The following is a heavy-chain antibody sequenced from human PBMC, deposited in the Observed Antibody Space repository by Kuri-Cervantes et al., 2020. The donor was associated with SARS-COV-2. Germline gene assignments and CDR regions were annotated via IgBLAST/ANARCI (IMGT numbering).Heavy chain of an antibody. Sequence: GGSLRLSCAASGFTFSGSAMHWVRQAPGRGLEWVSSISSGSDYIYYADSVKGRFSVSRDNSKNTLYLQMNSLRTEDTAVYYCARGFELLRDFDLWGRGTLVTVSS. V-gene: IGHV3-21*01. CDR1: GFTFSGSA. CDR2: ISSGSDYI. D-gene: IGHD1-7*01. J-gene: IGHJ2*01. CDR3: ARGFELLRDFDL.